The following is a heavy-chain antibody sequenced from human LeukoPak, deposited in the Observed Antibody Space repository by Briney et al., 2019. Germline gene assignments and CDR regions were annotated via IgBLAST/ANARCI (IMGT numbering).Heavy chain of an antibody. CDR1: GFTFSSYS. J-gene: IGHJ4*01. CDR2: ISSSSSTI. CDR3: ARDLTYYYDSSASY. D-gene: IGHD3-22*01. V-gene: IGHV3-48*01. Sequence: GGSLRLSCAASGFTFSSYSMNWVGQAPGKGLGWVSYISSSSSTIYYADSVKGRFTISRDNVKNSLYLTMNSLRAEDTAVYYCARDLTYYYDSSASYWGQGTLVTASS.